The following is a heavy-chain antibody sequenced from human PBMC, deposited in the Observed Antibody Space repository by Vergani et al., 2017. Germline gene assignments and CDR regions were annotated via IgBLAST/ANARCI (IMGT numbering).Heavy chain of an antibody. CDR3: AKHFRGWGIDY. CDR1: GFTLSNYD. J-gene: IGHJ4*02. D-gene: IGHD3-16*01. Sequence: QVQLVESGGGVVQRGGSLRLSCATSGFTLSNYDMQWIRQGPGKGLEFVAFIKFDGSNQYYADSVKGRFTLSRYFSNNTLYLQMNSLRTDDTATYYCAKHFRGWGIDYWGQGTQVIVSS. V-gene: IGHV3-30*02. CDR2: IKFDGSNQ.